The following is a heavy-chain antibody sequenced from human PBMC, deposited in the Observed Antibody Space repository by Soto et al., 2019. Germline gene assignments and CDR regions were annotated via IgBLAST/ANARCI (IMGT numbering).Heavy chain of an antibody. D-gene: IGHD3-22*01. CDR2: INAGNGNT. CDR1: GYTFTSYA. V-gene: IGHV1-3*05. J-gene: IGHJ4*02. CDR3: ARGSGYSYWDDY. Sequence: QVQLVQSGAEEKKPGASVKVSCKASGYTFTSYAMHWVRQAPGQRLEWMGWINAGNGNTKYSQKFQGRVTITRDTSASTAYMELSSLRSEVTAGYYCARGSGYSYWDDYWGQGTLVTVSS.